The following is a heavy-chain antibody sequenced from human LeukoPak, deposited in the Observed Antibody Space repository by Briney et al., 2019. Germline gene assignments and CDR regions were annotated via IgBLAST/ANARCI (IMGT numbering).Heavy chain of an antibody. V-gene: IGHV3-15*01. CDR1: GFTFSNAW. CDR3: TTGIGYCSSTSCPYGGFDY. J-gene: IGHJ4*02. Sequence: GGSLRLSCAASGFTFSNAWMSWVRQVPGKGLEWVGRIKSKTDGGTTDYAAPVKGRFTISRDDSKNTLYLQMNSLKTEDTAVYYCTTGIGYCSSTSCPYGGFDYWGQGTLVTVSS. D-gene: IGHD2-2*01. CDR2: IKSKTDGGTT.